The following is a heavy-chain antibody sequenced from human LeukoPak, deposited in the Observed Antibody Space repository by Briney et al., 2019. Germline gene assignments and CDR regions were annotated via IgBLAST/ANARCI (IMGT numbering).Heavy chain of an antibody. V-gene: IGHV3-21*01. J-gene: IGHJ4*02. D-gene: IGHD3-10*01. Sequence: GGSLRLSCAASGFTFSNYAMTWVRQAPGKGLEWVSSINPDSKYIYYRDSVRGRFTISRDNAKNSLYLQMNSLRVEDTAVYFCARFVDQSTYYFDSWGQGTLVIVSS. CDR3: ARFVDQSTYYFDS. CDR2: INPDSKYI. CDR1: GFTFSNYA.